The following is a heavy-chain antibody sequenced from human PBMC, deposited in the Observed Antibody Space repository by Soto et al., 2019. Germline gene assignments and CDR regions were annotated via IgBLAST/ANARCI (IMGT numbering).Heavy chain of an antibody. J-gene: IGHJ4*02. Sequence: EVQLLESGGGLVQPGGSLRLSCAASGFTFSSYAMSWVRQAPGKGLEWVSAISGSGGSTYYADSVKGRFTISRDNSKNPLYLQMNSLRAEDTAVYYCARDLDGYNRPLDYWGQGTLVTVSS. CDR1: GFTFSSYA. V-gene: IGHV3-23*01. D-gene: IGHD5-12*01. CDR3: ARDLDGYNRPLDY. CDR2: ISGSGGST.